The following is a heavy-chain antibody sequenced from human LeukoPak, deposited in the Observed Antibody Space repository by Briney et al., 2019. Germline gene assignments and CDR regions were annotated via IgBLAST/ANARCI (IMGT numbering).Heavy chain of an antibody. CDR2: MSHSGST. V-gene: IGHV4-38-2*02. D-gene: IGHD6-13*01. Sequence: SETLSLTCTVSGYSIISDYYWGWIRQPPGEGLEWIGAMSHSGSTYYNPSLKSRVTISIDTSMNQFSLKLYSVTAADTAVYYCVRDPPAAAGDYWGQGTLVTVSS. J-gene: IGHJ4*02. CDR1: GYSIISDYY. CDR3: VRDPPAAAGDY.